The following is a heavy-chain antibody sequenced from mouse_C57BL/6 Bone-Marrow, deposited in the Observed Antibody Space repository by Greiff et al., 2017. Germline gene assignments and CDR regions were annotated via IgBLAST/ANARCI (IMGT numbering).Heavy chain of an antibody. J-gene: IGHJ2*01. Sequence: QVQLKQSGAELVRPGTSVKMSCKASGYTFTNYWIGWAMQRPGHGLEWIGDIYPGGGYTNYNEKFKGKATLTADKSSSTAYMQFSSLTSEDSAIYYCARFGNYVYFDYWGQGTTLTVSS. CDR1: GYTFTNYW. D-gene: IGHD2-1*01. V-gene: IGHV1-63*01. CDR3: ARFGNYVYFDY. CDR2: IYPGGGYT.